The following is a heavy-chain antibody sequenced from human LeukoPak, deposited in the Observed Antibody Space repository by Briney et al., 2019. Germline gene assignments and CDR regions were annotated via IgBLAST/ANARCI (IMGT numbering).Heavy chain of an antibody. CDR2: IYHSGKT. J-gene: IGHJ4*02. Sequence: SETLSLTCTVSGGSISSSSYYWGWIRQPPGMGPEWIGTIYHSGKTYYNPSLKSRVTISVDTSKIQFSLKLSSVTAADTAVYYCARRRIAVAGRAFDYWGQGTLVTVSS. CDR3: ARRRIAVAGRAFDY. D-gene: IGHD6-19*01. CDR1: GGSISSSSYY. V-gene: IGHV4-39*01.